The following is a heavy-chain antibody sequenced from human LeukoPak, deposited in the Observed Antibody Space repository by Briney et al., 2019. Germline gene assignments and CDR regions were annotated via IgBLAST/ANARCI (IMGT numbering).Heavy chain of an antibody. CDR1: GVDIYSSTYY. V-gene: IGHV4-39*01. J-gene: IGHJ3*02. CDR2: IYYNEDT. D-gene: IGHD2-15*01. CDR3: ARQLAAGNDAFDI. Sequence: SETLSLTCTVSGVDIYSSTYYWAWIRRPPGKGLEFIGSIYYNEDTYSNPSLKSRLTISVDTSTNQFSLRLNSVTAADTAVYFCARQLAAGNDAFDIWGQGTMVTVSS.